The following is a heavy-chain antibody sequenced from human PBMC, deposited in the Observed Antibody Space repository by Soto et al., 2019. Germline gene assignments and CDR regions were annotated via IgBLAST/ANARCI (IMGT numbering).Heavy chain of an antibody. Sequence: QVQLVQSGAEVKKPGSSVKVSCKASGGTFSSYAISWVRQAPGQGLEWMGGIIPIFGTANYAQKFQGRVTITADESTSTAYMELSSLRSEDTAVYYCARSDILTGYYNVILNCFDYWGQGTLVTVSS. CDR3: ARSDILTGYYNVILNCFDY. CDR1: GGTFSSYA. J-gene: IGHJ4*02. CDR2: IIPIFGTA. D-gene: IGHD3-9*01. V-gene: IGHV1-69*01.